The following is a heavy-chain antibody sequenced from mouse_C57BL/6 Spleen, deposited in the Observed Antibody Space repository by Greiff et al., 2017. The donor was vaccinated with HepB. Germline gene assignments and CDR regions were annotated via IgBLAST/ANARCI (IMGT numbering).Heavy chain of an antibody. J-gene: IGHJ4*01. CDR1: GYTFTSYW. Sequence: VQLQESGAELVKPGASVKMSCKASGYTFTSYWITWVKQRPGQGLEWIGDIYPGSGSTNYNEKFKSKATLTVDTSSSTAYMQLSSLTSEDSAVYYCAREGSTVGAPYYARDYWGQGTSVTVSS. D-gene: IGHD1-1*01. CDR2: IYPGSGST. V-gene: IGHV1-55*01. CDR3: AREGSTVGAPYYARDY.